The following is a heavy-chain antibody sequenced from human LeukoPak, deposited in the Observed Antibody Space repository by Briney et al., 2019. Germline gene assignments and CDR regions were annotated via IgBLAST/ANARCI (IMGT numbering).Heavy chain of an antibody. CDR2: VNRDGSET. CDR3: ARDRPERRNDY. CDR1: GFALSSHW. D-gene: IGHD1-1*01. J-gene: IGHJ4*02. V-gene: IGHV3-7*01. Sequence: GGSLRLSCAASGFALSSHWMTWVRQVPGRGPEWVANVNRDGSETYYLDSVKGRFTISKDNAKNSLYLQMNSLRAEDTAVYYCARDRPERRNDYWGQGTLVTVSS.